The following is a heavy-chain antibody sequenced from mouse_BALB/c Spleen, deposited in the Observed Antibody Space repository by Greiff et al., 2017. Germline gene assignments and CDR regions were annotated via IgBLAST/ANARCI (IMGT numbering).Heavy chain of an antibody. J-gene: IGHJ4*01. CDR1: GFTFSSFG. CDR2: ISSGSSTI. CDR3: ARSSPYAMDY. V-gene: IGHV5-17*02. Sequence: DVHLVESGGGLVQPGGSRKLSCAASGFTFSSFGMHWVRQAPEKGLEWVAYISSGSSTIYYADTVKGRFTISRDNPKNTLFLQMTSLRSEDTAMYYCARSSPYAMDYWGQGTSVTVSS.